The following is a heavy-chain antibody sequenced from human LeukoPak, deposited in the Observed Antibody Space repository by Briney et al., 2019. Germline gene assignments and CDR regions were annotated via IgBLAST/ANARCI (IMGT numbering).Heavy chain of an antibody. J-gene: IGHJ5*02. Sequence: SETLSLTCGVYGGSFSGYYWSWLRQPPGKGLEWIGEINHSGSTNYNPSLKSRVTISVDTSKNQFSLKLSSVTAADTAVYYCARGRTLGYCSSTSCYGWFDPWGQGTLVTVSS. CDR3: ARGRTLGYCSSTSCYGWFDP. D-gene: IGHD2-2*01. CDR2: INHSGST. CDR1: GGSFSGYY. V-gene: IGHV4-34*01.